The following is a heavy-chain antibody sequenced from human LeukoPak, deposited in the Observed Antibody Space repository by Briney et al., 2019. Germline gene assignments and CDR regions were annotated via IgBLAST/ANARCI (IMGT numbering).Heavy chain of an antibody. CDR2: IKQDGSEK. CDR1: GFTFSSYW. J-gene: IGHJ6*03. D-gene: IGHD1-26*01. CDR3: ARVSGYYYMDV. V-gene: IGHV3-7*01. Sequence: PGGSLRLSCAASGFTFSSYWMSWVRQAPGKGLEWVANIKQDGSEKYYVDSVKGRFTISRDNAKNPLYLQMNSLRAEDTAVYYCARVSGYYYMDVWGKGTTVTISS.